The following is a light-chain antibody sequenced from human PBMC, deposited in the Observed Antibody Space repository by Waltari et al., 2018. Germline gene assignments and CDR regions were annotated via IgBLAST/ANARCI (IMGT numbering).Light chain of an antibody. Sequence: NFMLTQPHSVSASPGKTVTISCTRSSGSIASTYVQWYQQRPGSAPTTVIFEDNERPSGVPDRFSGSIDSSSNSASLTISGLKTEDEADYYCQSYDSTSWVFGGGTKLTVL. CDR2: EDN. V-gene: IGLV6-57*04. CDR3: QSYDSTSWV. J-gene: IGLJ3*02. CDR1: SGSIASTY.